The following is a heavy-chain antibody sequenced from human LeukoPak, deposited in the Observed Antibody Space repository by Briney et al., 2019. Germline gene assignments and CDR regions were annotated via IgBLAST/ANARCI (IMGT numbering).Heavy chain of an antibody. V-gene: IGHV4-31*03. J-gene: IGHJ4*02. CDR2: IYYSGST. Sequence: SETLSLTCTVSGGSISSGGYYWSWIRQLPGKGLEWIGYIYYSGSTYYNPSLKSRVMISADTPNNHFSLRLSSVTAADTAVYYCARASNTNSRSGNALFDYWGQGTLVTVSS. CDR3: ARASNTNSRSGNALFDY. CDR1: GGSISSGGYY. D-gene: IGHD4-23*01.